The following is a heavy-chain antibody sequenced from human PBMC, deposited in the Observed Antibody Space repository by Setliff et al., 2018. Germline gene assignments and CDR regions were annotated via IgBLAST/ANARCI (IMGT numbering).Heavy chain of an antibody. D-gene: IGHD3-3*01. CDR3: ARMSGFQYIDV. J-gene: IGHJ6*03. CDR2: IYYRGDT. V-gene: IGHV4-39*07. Sequence: SETLSLTCTVSGASISSGTYYWGWIRQPPGKGLEWIGRIYYRGDTYYNASLKSRVTISLDTSKNQFSLSLTSVTAEDTAVYYCARMSGFQYIDVWDKGTTVTVSS. CDR1: GASISSGTYY.